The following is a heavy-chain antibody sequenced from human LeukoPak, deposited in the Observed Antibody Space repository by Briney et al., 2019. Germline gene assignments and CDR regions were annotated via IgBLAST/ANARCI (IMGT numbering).Heavy chain of an antibody. J-gene: IGHJ6*02. D-gene: IGHD3-10*01. CDR2: INHSGGT. Sequence: SETLSLTCAVYGGSFRGYYWSWLRQPPGKGLEWMGEINHSGGTNYNPSLKSRVTISGDKSKKQFSLKLSSVTAADTAVYYCARDFKITMVRVVISYYYGMDVWGQGTTVTVSS. CDR1: GGSFRGYY. V-gene: IGHV4-34*01. CDR3: ARDFKITMVRVVISYYYGMDV.